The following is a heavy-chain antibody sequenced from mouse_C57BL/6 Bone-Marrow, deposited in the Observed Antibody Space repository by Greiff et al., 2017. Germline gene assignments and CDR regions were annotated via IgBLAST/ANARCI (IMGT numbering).Heavy chain of an antibody. D-gene: IGHD4-1*01. Sequence: VQLQQSGPELVKPGASVKISCKASGYTFTDYYMNWVKQSHGKSLEWIGDINPNNGGTSYNQKFKGKATLTVDKSSSTAYMELRSLTSEDSAVYYSAREALTGIAMDYWGQGTSVTVSS. V-gene: IGHV1-26*01. J-gene: IGHJ4*01. CDR1: GYTFTDYY. CDR3: AREALTGIAMDY. CDR2: INPNNGGT.